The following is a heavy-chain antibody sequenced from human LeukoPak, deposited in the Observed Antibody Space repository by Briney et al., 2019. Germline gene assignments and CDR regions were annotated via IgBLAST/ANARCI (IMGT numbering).Heavy chain of an antibody. Sequence: SETLSLTCAVYGGSFSGYYWSWIRQPPGKGLEWIGEINHSGSTYYNPSLKSRVTISVDTSKNQFSLKMSSVTAADTAVYYCARRGVRGAVRGRTFDDYWGQGILVTVSS. J-gene: IGHJ4*02. CDR2: INHSGST. CDR1: GGSFSGYY. CDR3: ARRGVRGAVRGRTFDDY. V-gene: IGHV4-34*01. D-gene: IGHD3-10*02.